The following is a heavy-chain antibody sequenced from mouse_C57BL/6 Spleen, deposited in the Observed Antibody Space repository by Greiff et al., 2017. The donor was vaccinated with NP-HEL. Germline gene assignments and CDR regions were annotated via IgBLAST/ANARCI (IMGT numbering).Heavy chain of an antibody. Sequence: QVQLQQPGAELVMPGASVKLSCKASGYTFTSYWMHWVKQRPGQGLEWIGEIDPSDSYTNYNQKFKGKSKLTVDKSSSTAYMQLSSLTSEDSAVYYCARRKGYGSSYVGAMDYWGQGTSVTVSS. CDR3: ARRKGYGSSYVGAMDY. D-gene: IGHD1-1*01. V-gene: IGHV1-69*01. CDR1: GYTFTSYW. J-gene: IGHJ4*01. CDR2: IDPSDSYT.